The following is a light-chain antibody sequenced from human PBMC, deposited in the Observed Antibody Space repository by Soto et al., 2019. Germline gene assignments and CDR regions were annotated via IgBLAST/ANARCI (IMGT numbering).Light chain of an antibody. J-gene: IGLJ1*01. V-gene: IGLV1-40*01. CDR3: QSYDSSLSAPYV. CDR2: GNS. CDR1: SSNIGAGYD. Sequence: QSVLTQPPSVSGAPGQRVTISCTGSSSNIGAGYDVHWYQQLPGTAPKLLIYGNSNRPSGVPDRFSGSKSGTSASLAITGPQAEDVADYYCQSYDSSLSAPYVFGTGTKVTVL.